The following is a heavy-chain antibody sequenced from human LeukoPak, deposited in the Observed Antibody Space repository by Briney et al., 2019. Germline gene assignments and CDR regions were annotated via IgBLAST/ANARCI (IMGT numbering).Heavy chain of an antibody. CDR3: ASSLRGYYDSSGSDAFDI. D-gene: IGHD3-22*01. CDR1: GYTFTSYG. V-gene: IGHV1-69*04. CDR2: IIPILGIA. J-gene: IGHJ3*02. Sequence: ASVKVSCKASGYTFTSYGISWVRQAPGQGLEWMGRIIPILGIANYAQKFQGRVTITADKSTSTAYMELSSLRSEDTAVYYCASSLRGYYDSSGSDAFDIWGQGTMVTVSS.